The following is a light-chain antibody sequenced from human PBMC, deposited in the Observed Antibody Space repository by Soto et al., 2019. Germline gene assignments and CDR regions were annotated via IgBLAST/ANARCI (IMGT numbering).Light chain of an antibody. Sequence: TQYTETLSLSPGDRATLSCGASQSLGSGYLAWYRQKPGQAPRLLIYGASTRATGIPATFSGSGSGTDFTLTITSLQSEDFAVYYCQQDINLVTFCGGTKV. CDR1: QSLGSGY. CDR2: GAS. V-gene: IGKV3D-7*01. J-gene: IGKJ4*01. CDR3: QQDINLVT.